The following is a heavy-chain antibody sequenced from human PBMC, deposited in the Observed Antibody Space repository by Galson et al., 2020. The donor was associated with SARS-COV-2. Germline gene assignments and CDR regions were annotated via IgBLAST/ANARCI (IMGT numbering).Heavy chain of an antibody. Sequence: SETLSLTCTVSGGSMSSDKHYWSWIRQPAGKGLEWIGHIYTSGTTNYNPSLKSRVTISGDTSKNQFSLKLSFVTAADTAVYYCARVKTYFASSGPRAEYLQHWGQGTLVTVSS. V-gene: IGHV4-61*09. CDR3: ARVKTYFASSGPRAEYLQH. D-gene: IGHD3-22*01. J-gene: IGHJ1*01. CDR1: GGSMSSDKHY. CDR2: IYTSGTT.